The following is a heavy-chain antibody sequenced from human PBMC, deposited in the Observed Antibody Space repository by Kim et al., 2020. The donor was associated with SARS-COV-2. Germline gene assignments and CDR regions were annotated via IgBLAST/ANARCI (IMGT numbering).Heavy chain of an antibody. CDR2: DRT. V-gene: IGHV3-23*01. Sequence: DRTFYADSGKGRFSVSGDNSKTTAYLQMNSLRVEDTARYYCASLPWAQRCQWGQGTLVTVAS. J-gene: IGHJ4*02. D-gene: IGHD6-25*01. CDR3: ASLPWAQRCQ.